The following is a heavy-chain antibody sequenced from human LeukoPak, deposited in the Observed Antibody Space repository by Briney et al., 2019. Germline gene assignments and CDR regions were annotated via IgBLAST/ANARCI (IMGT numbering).Heavy chain of an antibody. D-gene: IGHD1-20*01. CDR2: IGTSSSTI. CDR3: ARDNNWAFDY. V-gene: IGHV3-48*02. J-gene: IGHJ4*02. Sequence: GGSLRLSCAASGFTFSTYSMTWVRQAPGKGLEWLSYIGTSSSTIYYADSVKGRFTISRDNAKDSLYLQMNSLRDEDTAVYYCARDNNWAFDYWGQGTLVTVSS. CDR1: GFTFSTYS.